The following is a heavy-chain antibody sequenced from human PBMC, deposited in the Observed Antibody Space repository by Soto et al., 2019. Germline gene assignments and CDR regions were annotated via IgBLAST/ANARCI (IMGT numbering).Heavy chain of an antibody. V-gene: IGHV1-3*01. Sequence: ASVKVSCKASGYTFTSYAMHWVRQAPGQRLEWMGWINAGNGNTKYSRKFQGRATITRDTSASTAYMELSSLRSEDTAVYYCARSIVVVTALDYWGQGTLVTVSS. CDR1: GYTFTSYA. CDR2: INAGNGNT. CDR3: ARSIVVVTALDY. J-gene: IGHJ4*02. D-gene: IGHD2-21*02.